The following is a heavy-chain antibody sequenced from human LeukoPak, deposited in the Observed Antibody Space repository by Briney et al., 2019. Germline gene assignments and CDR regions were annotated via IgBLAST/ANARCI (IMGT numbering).Heavy chain of an antibody. CDR1: GGSISSSSYY. CDR2: IYYSGST. J-gene: IGHJ3*02. V-gene: IGHV4-39*07. D-gene: IGHD3-22*01. CDR3: ARRRAEYYYDSRRGVRAFDI. Sequence: SETLSLTCTVSGGSISSSSYYWGWIRQPPGKGLEWIGSIYYSGSTYYNPSLKSRVTISVDTSKNQFSLKLSSVTAADTAVYYCARRRAEYYYDSRRGVRAFDIWGQGTMVTVSS.